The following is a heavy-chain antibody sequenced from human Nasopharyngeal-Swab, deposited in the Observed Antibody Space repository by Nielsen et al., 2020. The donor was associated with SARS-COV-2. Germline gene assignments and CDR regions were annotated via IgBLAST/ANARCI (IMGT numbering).Heavy chain of an antibody. J-gene: IGHJ4*02. CDR2: IYYSGST. V-gene: IGHV4-39*01. CDR1: GGSISSSSYY. CDR3: ARHADGSPWDY. D-gene: IGHD5-24*01. Sequence: SETLSLTCTVSGGSISSSSYYWGWIRQPPGKGLEWIGSIYYSGSTYYNPSLKSRVTISVDTSKNQFSLKLSSVTAADTAVYYCARHADGSPWDYWGQGTLVTASS.